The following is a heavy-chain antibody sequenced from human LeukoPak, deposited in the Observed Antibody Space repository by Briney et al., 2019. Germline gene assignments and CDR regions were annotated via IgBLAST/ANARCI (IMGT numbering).Heavy chain of an antibody. CDR2: IYYSGST. Sequence: SQTLSLTCTVSGGSISSSYWSWIRQPPGKGLEWIGYIYYSGSTNYNPSRKSRVTISVDTSKNQFSLKLSSVTAADTAVYYCARAQQVLLWFGGYNPSDYYGMDVWGQGTTVTVSS. D-gene: IGHD3-10*01. J-gene: IGHJ6*02. CDR1: GGSISSSY. CDR3: ARAQQVLLWFGGYNPSDYYGMDV. V-gene: IGHV4-59*01.